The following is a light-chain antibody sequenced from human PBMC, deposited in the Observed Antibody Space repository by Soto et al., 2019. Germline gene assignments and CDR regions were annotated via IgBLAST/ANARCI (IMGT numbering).Light chain of an antibody. CDR1: TGAVTSTYY. CDR2: STS. J-gene: IGLJ2*01. V-gene: IGLV7-43*01. Sequence: QAVVTQEPSLTVSPGGTVTLTCASSTGAVTSTYYPNWFQQKPGQAPRALIYSTSNKHPWTPARFSGSLLGVKAALTLSGVQPKDEADYYCLLYYGGVRVFGGGTKVTVL. CDR3: LLYYGGVRV.